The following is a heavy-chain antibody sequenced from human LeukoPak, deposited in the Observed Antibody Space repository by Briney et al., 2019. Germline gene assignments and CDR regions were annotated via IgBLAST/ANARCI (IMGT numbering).Heavy chain of an antibody. CDR2: IYYSGRT. CDR3: VRLYYYDSSGPPL. Sequence: PSETLSLTCAVSGYSISSGYYWGWIRQPPGKGLEWIGNIYYSGRTYYNPSLKSRVTISVDTSKNEFSLKLSSVTAADTAVYYCVRLYYYDSSGPPLWGQGTLITVSS. D-gene: IGHD3-22*01. J-gene: IGHJ4*02. CDR1: GYSISSGYY. V-gene: IGHV4-38-2*01.